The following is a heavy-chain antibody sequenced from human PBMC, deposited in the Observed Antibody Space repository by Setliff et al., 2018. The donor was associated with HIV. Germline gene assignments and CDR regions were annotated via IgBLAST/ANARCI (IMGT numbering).Heavy chain of an antibody. Sequence: LTCTVSGDSISSYYWSWIRQPPGKGLEWIGYIYYSGSTNYNPSLKSRVTISVDTSKNQLSLKLSSVTAADTAVYYCTRQVGNKVLFDSWGQGTLVTVSS. CDR3: TRQVGNKVLFDS. D-gene: IGHD7-27*01. CDR2: IYYSGST. CDR1: GDSISSYY. J-gene: IGHJ4*02. V-gene: IGHV4-59*01.